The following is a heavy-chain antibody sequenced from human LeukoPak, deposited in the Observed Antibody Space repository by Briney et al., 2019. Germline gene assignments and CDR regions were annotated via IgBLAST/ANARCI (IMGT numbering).Heavy chain of an antibody. J-gene: IGHJ4*02. CDR2: ISGSGGST. CDR1: GFTFSSYG. Sequence: GGSLRLSWAASGFTFSSYGMHWVRQAPGKGLEWVSAISGSGGSTYYADSVKGRFTISRDNSKNTLYLQMNSLRAEDTAVYYCAKYGNFYYDSSGSIDYWGQGTLVTVSS. V-gene: IGHV3-23*01. D-gene: IGHD3-22*01. CDR3: AKYGNFYYDSSGSIDY.